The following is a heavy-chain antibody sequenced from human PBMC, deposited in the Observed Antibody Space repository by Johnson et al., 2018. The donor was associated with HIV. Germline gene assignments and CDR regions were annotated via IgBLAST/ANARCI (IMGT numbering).Heavy chain of an antibody. CDR2: INWNGGST. CDR3: ARDHGSGGSCYGHAFDI. CDR1: GFTFDDYG. J-gene: IGHJ3*02. Sequence: VQLVESGGGVVRPGGSLRLSCAASGFTFDDYGMSWVRQAPGKGLEWVSGINWNGGSTGYADSVKGRFTISRDNAKNSLYLQMNSLRAEDTALYYCARDHGSGGSCYGHAFDILGQGTMVTVSS. V-gene: IGHV3-20*04. D-gene: IGHD2-15*01.